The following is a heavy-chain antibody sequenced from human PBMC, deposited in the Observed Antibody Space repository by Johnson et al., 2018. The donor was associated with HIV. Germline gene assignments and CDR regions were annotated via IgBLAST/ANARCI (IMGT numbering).Heavy chain of an antibody. CDR3: AIDGGGLDHDAFDI. CDR1: GFTFSSYA. Sequence: QVQLMESGGGVVQPGRSLRLSCAASGFTFSSYAMHWVRQAPGKGLEWVAVISYDGSNKYYADSVKGRFTISRDNSKNTLYLQMNRLRAEDTAVYYCAIDGGGLDHDAFDIWGQGTVVSVSS. J-gene: IGHJ3*02. V-gene: IGHV3-30*14. CDR2: ISYDGSNK. D-gene: IGHD3/OR15-3a*01.